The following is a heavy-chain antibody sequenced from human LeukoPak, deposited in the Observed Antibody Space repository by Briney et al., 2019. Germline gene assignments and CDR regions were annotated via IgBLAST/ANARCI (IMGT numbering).Heavy chain of an antibody. CDR2: VAHDGDTK. D-gene: IGHD1-14*01. Sequence: ERSLRLSGAASGFTFGDYAMHWVRQAAGRAPEWVAVVAHDGDTKYYADSVKGRFTISRDNSRDMLYLQMSSLRVDDTAIYYCARDPIKGAPDYFDYWGQGTLVTVSS. J-gene: IGHJ4*02. V-gene: IGHV3-30-3*01. CDR1: GFTFGDYA. CDR3: ARDPIKGAPDYFDY.